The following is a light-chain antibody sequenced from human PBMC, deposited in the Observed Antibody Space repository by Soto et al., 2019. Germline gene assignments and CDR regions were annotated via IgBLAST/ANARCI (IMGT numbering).Light chain of an antibody. Sequence: QSALTQPASVSGSPGQSITISCTGTSSDVGSYKLVSWYQQHPGKAPKLMIYEGSKRPSGVSNRFSGSKSGNTASLTISGLQAEDEADYYCCSYAGSSTPVVFGGGTKLTV. CDR1: SSDVGSYKL. J-gene: IGLJ2*01. CDR2: EGS. CDR3: CSYAGSSTPVV. V-gene: IGLV2-23*01.